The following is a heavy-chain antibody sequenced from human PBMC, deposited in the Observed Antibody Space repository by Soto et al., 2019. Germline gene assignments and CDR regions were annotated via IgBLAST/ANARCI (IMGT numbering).Heavy chain of an antibody. CDR1: GGSVSSGSYY. J-gene: IGHJ1*01. Sequence: SETLSLTCTVSGGSVSSGSYYWSWIRQPPGKGLEWIGYIYYSGSTNYNPSLKSRVTISVDTSKNQFSLKLSSVTAADTAVYYCARSDGTTMAGYFQHWGQGTLVTVSS. CDR3: ARSDGTTMAGYFQH. V-gene: IGHV4-61*01. D-gene: IGHD1-7*01. CDR2: IYYSGST.